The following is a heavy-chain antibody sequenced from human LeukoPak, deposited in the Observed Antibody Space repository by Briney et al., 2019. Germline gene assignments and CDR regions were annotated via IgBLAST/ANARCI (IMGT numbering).Heavy chain of an antibody. CDR2: ISWNSGTI. J-gene: IGHJ1*01. CDR1: GFTFADYA. CDR3: AKVATTYDTLTGASDG. Sequence: PGGSLRLSCAVSGFTFADYAMQWVRQGPGKGLEWVSGISWNSGTIAYADSVKGRFIISRDNAKKSLYLQLDSLVAEDTAFHCCAKVATTYDTLTGASDGWGQRIRVPVSS. V-gene: IGHV3-9*01. D-gene: IGHD3-9*01.